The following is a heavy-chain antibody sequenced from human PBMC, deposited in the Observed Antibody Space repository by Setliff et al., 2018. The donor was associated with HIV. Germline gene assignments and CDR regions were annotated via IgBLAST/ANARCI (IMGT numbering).Heavy chain of an antibody. J-gene: IGHJ6*03. CDR1: GDSVSSASYY. Sequence: SETLSLTCTVSGDSVSSASYYWSWIRQPPGKGLEWIGYIYYSGTTKYNPSLKSRVTISVDTSKNQFSLKLSSVTAADTAVYYCASEAWTSYRSSSGYYYYYMTSGAKGPRSPSP. CDR3: ASEAWTSYRSSSGYYYYYMTS. V-gene: IGHV4-61*01. CDR2: IYYSGTT. D-gene: IGHD6-6*01.